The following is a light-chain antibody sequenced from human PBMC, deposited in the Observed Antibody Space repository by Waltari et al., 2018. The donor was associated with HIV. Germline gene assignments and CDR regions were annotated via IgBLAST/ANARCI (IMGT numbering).Light chain of an antibody. J-gene: IGKJ5*01. V-gene: IGKV4-1*01. CDR1: QTSLYSSDNKNY. CDR3: QQYYSTPIT. CDR2: WAS. Sequence: DIVMTQSPDSLAVSLGERATINCKSRQTSLYSSDNKNYLAWYQQKPGQPPKLLIYWASMRESGVPDRFSGSGSGTDFTLTISSVQAEDVAVYYCQQYYSTPITFGQGTRLEIK.